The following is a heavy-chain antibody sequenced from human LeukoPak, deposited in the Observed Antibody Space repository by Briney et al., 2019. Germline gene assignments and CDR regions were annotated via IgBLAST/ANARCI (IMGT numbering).Heavy chain of an antibody. CDR1: GGSFSGYY. CDR3: ARVGVQLEPRWFDP. V-gene: IGHV4-34*01. D-gene: IGHD1-1*01. Sequence: SETLSLTCAVYGGSFSGYYWSWIRQPPGKGLEWIGEINHSGSTSYNPSLKSRVTISVDTSKNQFSLKLSSVTAADTAVYYCARVGVQLEPRWFDPWGQGTLVTVSS. J-gene: IGHJ5*02. CDR2: INHSGST.